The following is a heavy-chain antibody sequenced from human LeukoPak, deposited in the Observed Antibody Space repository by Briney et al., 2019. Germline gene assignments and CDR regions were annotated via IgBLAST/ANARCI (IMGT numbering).Heavy chain of an antibody. V-gene: IGHV3-74*01. CDR3: AKEMATTPGYYFDY. CDR1: GFTFSNYW. CDR2: VNSDGSST. Sequence: GGSLRLSCAASGFTFSNYWMHWVRQAPGKGLVWVSRVNSDGSSTSYADSVKGRFTISRDNSKNTLYLQMNSLRAEDTAVYYCAKEMATTPGYYFDYWGQGTLVTVSS. J-gene: IGHJ4*02. D-gene: IGHD5-24*01.